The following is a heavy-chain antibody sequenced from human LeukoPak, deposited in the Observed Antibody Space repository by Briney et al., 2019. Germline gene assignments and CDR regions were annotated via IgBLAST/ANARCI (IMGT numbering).Heavy chain of an antibody. CDR2: IYHSGST. CDR1: GGSISSYY. V-gene: IGHV4-59*08. Sequence: SETLSLTCTVSGGSISSYYWSWIRQPPGKGLEWIGSIYHSGSTYYNPSLKSRVTIPVDTSKNQFSLKLSSVTAADTAVYYCARTQRYYGSGSYPDYWGQGTLVTVSS. J-gene: IGHJ4*02. D-gene: IGHD3-10*01. CDR3: ARTQRYYGSGSYPDY.